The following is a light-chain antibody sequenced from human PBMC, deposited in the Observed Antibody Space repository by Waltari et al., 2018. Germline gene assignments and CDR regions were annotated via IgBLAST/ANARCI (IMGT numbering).Light chain of an antibody. V-gene: IGKV3-20*01. CDR2: GAS. Sequence: IVLTQSPGTLSLSPGERATLSCRASQSVSSTYLAWYQQKPGQAPRLLIYGASSRATGMPDRFIGSASGTDFTLTISRLEPEDFAVYFCQQYGTSPTTFGQGTKVQI. J-gene: IGKJ1*01. CDR1: QSVSSTY. CDR3: QQYGTSPTT.